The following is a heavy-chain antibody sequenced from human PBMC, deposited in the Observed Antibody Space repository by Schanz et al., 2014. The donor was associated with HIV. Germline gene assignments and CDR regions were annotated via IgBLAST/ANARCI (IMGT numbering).Heavy chain of an antibody. Sequence: QVQLVESGGGVVQPGRSLRLSCAASGFAFSNYAMSWVRQAPGKGLEWVAVVSFDGSKKYYADSVKGRFTISRDNSKNTLYLHMNSLRAEDTAVYYCAKPEYDSSGNSQSHFDYWGQGTLVTVSS. CDR3: AKPEYDSSGNSQSHFDY. J-gene: IGHJ4*02. CDR2: VSFDGSKK. V-gene: IGHV3-30-3*02. D-gene: IGHD3-22*01. CDR1: GFAFSNYA.